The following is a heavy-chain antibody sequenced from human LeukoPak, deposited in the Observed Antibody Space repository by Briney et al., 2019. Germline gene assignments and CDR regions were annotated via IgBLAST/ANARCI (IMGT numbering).Heavy chain of an antibody. D-gene: IGHD1-14*01. CDR3: ARDGPETVFDY. J-gene: IGHJ4*01. Sequence: SETLSLTCTVSGGSISSYYWSWIRQPPGKGLEWIGYIYYSGSTNYNPSLKSRVTISVDTSKNQFSLKLSSVTAADTAVYYCARDGPETVFDYWGHGTLITVSS. CDR1: GGSISSYY. V-gene: IGHV4-59*01. CDR2: IYYSGST.